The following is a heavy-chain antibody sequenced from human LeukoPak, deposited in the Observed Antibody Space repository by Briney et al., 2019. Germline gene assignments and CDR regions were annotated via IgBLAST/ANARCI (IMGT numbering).Heavy chain of an antibody. V-gene: IGHV4-31*03. J-gene: IGHJ4*02. Sequence: SETLSLTCTVSGGSISSGGYYWSWIRQHPGKGLEWIGYIYYSGSIYYNPSLKSRVISVDTSKNQFSLKLSSVTAADTAVYYCAWGVITKGFDHWGQGTLVTVSS. CDR3: AWGVITKGFDH. D-gene: IGHD3-10*01. CDR1: GGSISSGGYY. CDR2: IYYSGSI.